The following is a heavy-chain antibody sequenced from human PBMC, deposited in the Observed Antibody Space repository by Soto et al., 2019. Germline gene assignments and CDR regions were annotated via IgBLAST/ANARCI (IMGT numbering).Heavy chain of an antibody. CDR3: AHTSIADNWILLDY. CDR1: GFSLNTGGVG. Sequence: QITLKESGPTLVTPTQTLTLTCTFSGFSLNTGGVGVAWIRQPPGKALEWLALIYWDDDKRYSPSFKRRLTITKATSKNQVVLTLSNVDPGDTATLFWAHTSIADNWILLDYWGQGTLVTVAS. V-gene: IGHV2-5*02. CDR2: IYWDDDK. J-gene: IGHJ4*02. D-gene: IGHD1-1*01.